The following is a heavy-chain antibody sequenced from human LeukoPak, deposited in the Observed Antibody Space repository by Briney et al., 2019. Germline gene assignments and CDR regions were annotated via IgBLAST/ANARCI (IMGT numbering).Heavy chain of an antibody. CDR1: GFTFSTYG. CDR3: AKDAQVYSTYDWRWFDP. J-gene: IGHJ5*02. V-gene: IGHV3-30*02. CDR2: IRSDGSNK. D-gene: IGHD4-11*01. Sequence: PGGSLRLSCAASGFTFSTYGMHWVRQAPGKGLEWVTFIRSDGSNKYYADSVKGRFTISRDNSKNTLYLQMHSLRVEDTAVYYCAKDAQVYSTYDWRWFDPWGQGTLVTVSS.